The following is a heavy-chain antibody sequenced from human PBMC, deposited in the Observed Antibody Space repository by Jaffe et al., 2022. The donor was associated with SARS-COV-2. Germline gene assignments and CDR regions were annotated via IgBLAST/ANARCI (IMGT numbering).Heavy chain of an antibody. CDR2: ISWNSGSI. D-gene: IGHD3-9*01. J-gene: IGHJ4*02. CDR1: GFTFDDYA. V-gene: IGHV3-9*01. CDR3: AKGPSYDILTGYDYIDY. Sequence: EVQLVESGGGLVQPGRSLRLSCAASGFTFDDYAMHWVRQAPGKGLEWVSGISWNSGSIGYADSVKGRFTISRDNAKNSLYLQMNSLRAEDTALYYCAKGPSYDILTGYDYIDYWGQGTLVTVSS.